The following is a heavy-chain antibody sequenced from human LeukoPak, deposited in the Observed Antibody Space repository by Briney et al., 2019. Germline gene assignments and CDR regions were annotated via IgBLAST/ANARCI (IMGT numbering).Heavy chain of an antibody. D-gene: IGHD6-19*01. V-gene: IGHV4-59*01. Sequence: SETLSLTCTVSGGSISSYCWSWIRQPPGKGLEWVGYIYYSGSTNYNPSLKSRVTISVDTSKNQFSLKLSSVTAADTAVYYCASAAAPSSGWYRAPYYYYMDVWGKGTTVTVSS. CDR3: ASAAAPSSGWYRAPYYYYMDV. CDR1: GGSISSYC. CDR2: IYYSGST. J-gene: IGHJ6*03.